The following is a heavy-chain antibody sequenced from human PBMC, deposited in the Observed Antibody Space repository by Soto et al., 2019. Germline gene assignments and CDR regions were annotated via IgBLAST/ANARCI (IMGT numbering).Heavy chain of an antibody. CDR2: IRSKAYGGTT. CDR3: TSLGSIAARRSYYYYMDV. V-gene: IGHV3-49*03. Sequence: SGGSLRLSCTASGFTSGDYAMSWFRQAPGKGLEWVGFIRSKAYGGTTEYAASVKGRFTISRDDSKSIAYLQMNSLKTEDTAVYYCTSLGSIAARRSYYYYMDVWGKGTTVTVSS. J-gene: IGHJ6*03. D-gene: IGHD6-6*01. CDR1: GFTSGDYA.